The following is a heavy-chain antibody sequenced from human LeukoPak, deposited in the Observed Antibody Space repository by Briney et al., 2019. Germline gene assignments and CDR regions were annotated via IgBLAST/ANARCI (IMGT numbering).Heavy chain of an antibody. Sequence: PGGSLRLSCAASGFTVSSNYMSWVRQAPGKGLEWVAVISYDGSNKFYADSVKGRFTISRDNAKNSLYLQMNSLRAEDTAVYYCAKDYYDSSGPLPTEYFQHWGQGTLVTVSS. CDR3: AKDYYDSSGPLPTEYFQH. J-gene: IGHJ1*01. CDR1: GFTVSSNY. CDR2: ISYDGSNK. V-gene: IGHV3-30*18. D-gene: IGHD3-22*01.